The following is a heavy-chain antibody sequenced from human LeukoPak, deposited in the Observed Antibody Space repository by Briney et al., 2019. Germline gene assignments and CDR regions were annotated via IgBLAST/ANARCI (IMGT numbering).Heavy chain of an antibody. CDR1: GESFGGYY. CDR2: INHSGST. Sequence: SETLSLTCAVYGESFGGYYWTWIRQPPGKGLEWIGEINHSGSTNYNSSLKSRVTISVDTSKNQFSLNLSSVTAADTAMYYCARAVLATKSEHWFDSWGQGTLVTVSS. J-gene: IGHJ5*01. CDR3: ARAVLATKSEHWFDS. D-gene: IGHD2-8*01. V-gene: IGHV4-34*01.